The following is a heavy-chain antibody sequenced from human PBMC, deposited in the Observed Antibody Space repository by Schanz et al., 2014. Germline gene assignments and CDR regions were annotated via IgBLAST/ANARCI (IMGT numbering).Heavy chain of an antibody. J-gene: IGHJ6*02. D-gene: IGHD5-12*01. Sequence: QVQLVQSGAEVKKPGSSVKVSCKASGGTFSSYTISWVRQAPGQGLEWMGMINPSGGSTTYAQKFQGRVTITRDTSASTTDMELTSLRSEETAVYVCARDLTVDAGYGVHYYYDGMDVWGQGTTVTVSS. CDR1: GGTFSSYT. CDR2: INPSGGST. V-gene: IGHV1-69*08. CDR3: ARDLTVDAGYGVHYYYDGMDV.